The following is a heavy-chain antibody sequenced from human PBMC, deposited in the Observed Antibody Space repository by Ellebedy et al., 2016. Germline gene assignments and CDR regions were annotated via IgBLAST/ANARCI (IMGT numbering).Heavy chain of an antibody. CDR2: INPSGGST. J-gene: IGHJ5*02. V-gene: IGHV1-46*01. D-gene: IGHD2-2*01. CDR1: GYTFTSYY. CDR3: ARVQPARVGWFNP. Sequence: ASVKVSXXASGYTFTSYYMHWVRQAPGQGLEWMGIINPSGGSTSYAQKFQGRVTMTRDTSTSTVYMELSSLRSEDTAVYYCARVQPARVGWFNPWGQGTLVTVSS.